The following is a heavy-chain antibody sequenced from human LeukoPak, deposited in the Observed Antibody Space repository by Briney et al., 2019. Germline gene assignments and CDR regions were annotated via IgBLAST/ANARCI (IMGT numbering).Heavy chain of an antibody. CDR3: AREEGAAEQLAC. Sequence: GGSLRLSCAASGFTFSSYSMNWVRQAPGKGLEWVSSISSSSSYIYYADSVKGRFTISRDNAKNSLYLQMNSLRAEDTAVYYCAREEGAAEQLACWGQGTLVSVSA. J-gene: IGHJ4*02. CDR1: GFTFSSYS. D-gene: IGHD6-13*01. CDR2: ISSSSSYI. V-gene: IGHV3-21*01.